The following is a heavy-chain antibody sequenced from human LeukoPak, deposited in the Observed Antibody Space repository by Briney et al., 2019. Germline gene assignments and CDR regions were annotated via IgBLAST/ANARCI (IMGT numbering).Heavy chain of an antibody. CDR2: INHSGST. V-gene: IGHV4-34*01. D-gene: IGHD3-3*01. Sequence: SETLSLTCAVYGGSFSGYYWSWIRQPPGKGLEWIGEINHSGSTNYNPSLKSRVTISVDTSKNQFSLKLSSVTAADTAAYYCARDRITIFGVVNYNWFDPWGQGTLVTVSS. J-gene: IGHJ5*02. CDR1: GGSFSGYY. CDR3: ARDRITIFGVVNYNWFDP.